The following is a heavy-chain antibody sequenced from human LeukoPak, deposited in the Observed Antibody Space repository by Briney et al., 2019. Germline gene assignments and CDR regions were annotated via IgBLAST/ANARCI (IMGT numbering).Heavy chain of an antibody. J-gene: IGHJ6*02. Sequence: PGGSLSLSCSISGFTFTDYAVHWVRPVPGKGLEWVSGILWNGGETGYADSVKGRFTISRDKVKNFLYLQMNSLRVEDTALYFCTRDMRPGGADVWGQGTTVTVSS. CDR3: TRDMRPGGADV. D-gene: IGHD4-17*01. V-gene: IGHV3-9*01. CDR1: GFTFTDYA. CDR2: ILWNGGET.